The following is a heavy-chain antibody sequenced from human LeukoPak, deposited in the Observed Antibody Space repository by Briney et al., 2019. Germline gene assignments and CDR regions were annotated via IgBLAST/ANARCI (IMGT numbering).Heavy chain of an antibody. CDR2: IKQDGSEK. V-gene: IGHV3-7*01. CDR3: ARVRYCSSTSCYNDYYYYMDV. D-gene: IGHD2-2*02. CDR1: GFTFSSYW. J-gene: IGHJ6*03. Sequence: GGSLRLSCAASGFTFSSYWMSWVRQAPGKGLEWVANIKQDGSEKYYVDSVKGRFTISRDNAKNSLYLQMNTLRAEDTAVYYCARVRYCSSTSCYNDYYYYMDVWGKGTTVTVSS.